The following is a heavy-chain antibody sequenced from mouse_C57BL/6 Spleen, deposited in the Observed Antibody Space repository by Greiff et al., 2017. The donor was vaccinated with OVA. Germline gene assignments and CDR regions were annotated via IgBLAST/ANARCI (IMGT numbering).Heavy chain of an antibody. CDR1: GFTFSDDW. J-gene: IGHJ4*01. V-gene: IGHV6-6*01. D-gene: IGHD2-2*01. CDR2: ISHKANNHAK. CDR3: RGGVRLRRAMDY. Sequence: VQLKESGGGLVQPGGSMKLSCAASGFTFSDDWMDWVRQSPEKGLEWVAEISHKANNHAKYYAVSGKGRFTSSRDESKSSVYLQMNSLRAEDTGIYYCRGGVRLRRAMDYWGQGTSVTVSS.